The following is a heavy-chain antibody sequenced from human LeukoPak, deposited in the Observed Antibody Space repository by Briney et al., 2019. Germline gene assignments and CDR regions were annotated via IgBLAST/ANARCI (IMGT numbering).Heavy chain of an antibody. V-gene: IGHV5-51*01. D-gene: IGHD2-21*02. CDR3: ARESKRVVTALVMDY. J-gene: IGHJ4*02. CDR1: GYSFTSYW. Sequence: GESLKISCKGSGYSFTSYWIGWVRQMPGKGLEWMGIIYPGDSDTRYSPSFQGQVTISADKSISTAYLQWSSLRSEDTAVYYCARESKRVVTALVMDYWGQGTLVTVSS. CDR2: IYPGDSDT.